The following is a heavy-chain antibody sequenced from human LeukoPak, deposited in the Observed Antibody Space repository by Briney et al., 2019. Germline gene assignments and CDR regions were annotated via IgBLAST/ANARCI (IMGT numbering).Heavy chain of an antibody. CDR2: IRYDGSNK. J-gene: IGHJ4*02. Sequence: PGGSLRLSCAASGFTFSSYGMHWVRQAPGKGLEWVAFIRYDGSNKYYADSVKGRFTISRDNSKNTLYLQMNSLRAEDTAVYYCAKVWATGVYYFDYWGQGTLVTVSS. V-gene: IGHV3-30*02. CDR1: GFTFSSYG. D-gene: IGHD7-27*01. CDR3: AKVWATGVYYFDY.